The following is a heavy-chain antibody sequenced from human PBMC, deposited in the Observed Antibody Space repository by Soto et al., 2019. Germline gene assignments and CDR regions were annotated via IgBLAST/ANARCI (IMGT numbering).Heavy chain of an antibody. CDR2: INTGNGNT. D-gene: IGHD1-7*01. Sequence: ASVKVSCKASGYTFTNYGIHWVRRAPGQRLESMGYINTGNGNTKYSQKFQGRVTITGDTSASTAYMELSSLRYEDTAVYYCARGDNWDYVYFHYWGQGTLVTVSS. CDR1: GYTFTNYG. V-gene: IGHV1-3*04. J-gene: IGHJ4*02. CDR3: ARGDNWDYVYFHY.